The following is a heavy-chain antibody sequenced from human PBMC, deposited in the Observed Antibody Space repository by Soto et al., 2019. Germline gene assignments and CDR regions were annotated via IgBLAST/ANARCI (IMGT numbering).Heavy chain of an antibody. CDR3: ARQLAGTRDY. CDR1: GFTFSSYW. CDR2: SNSDGSST. V-gene: IGHV3-74*01. J-gene: IGHJ4*02. D-gene: IGHD3-10*01. Sequence: EVQLVESGGGLVQPGGSLRLSCAASGFTFSSYWMHWVRQAPGKGLVWFSRSNSDGSSTSYADSVKGRLTISRDNAKNPLYLQMDTLSAEDTVVSYCARQLAGTRDYWGQGALGTVA.